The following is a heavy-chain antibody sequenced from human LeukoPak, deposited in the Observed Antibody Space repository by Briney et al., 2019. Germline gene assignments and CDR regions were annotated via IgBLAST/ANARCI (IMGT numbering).Heavy chain of an antibody. V-gene: IGHV1-69*13. CDR2: IIPIFGTA. D-gene: IGHD3-3*02. J-gene: IGHJ6*03. CDR1: GGTFSSYA. Sequence: GASVKVSCXASGGTFSSYAISWVRQAPGQGLEWMGGIIPIFGTANYAQKFQGRVTITADESTSTAYMELSSLRSEDTAVYYCATTPIFGVVYYYMDVWGKGTTVTVSS. CDR3: ATTPIFGVVYYYMDV.